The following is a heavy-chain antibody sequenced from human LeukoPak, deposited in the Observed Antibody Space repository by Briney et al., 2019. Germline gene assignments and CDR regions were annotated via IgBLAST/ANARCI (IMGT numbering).Heavy chain of an antibody. CDR3: ARLHPYQLLWTGTTSPKWFDP. V-gene: IGHV4-34*01. J-gene: IGHJ5*02. Sequence: SETLSLTCAVYGGSFSGYYWSWIRQPPGKGLEWIGEINHSGSTNYNPSLKSRVTISVDTSKNQFSLKLSSVTAADTAVYYCARLHPYQLLWTGTTSPKWFDPWGQGTLVTVSS. CDR1: GGSFSGYY. D-gene: IGHD2-2*01. CDR2: INHSGST.